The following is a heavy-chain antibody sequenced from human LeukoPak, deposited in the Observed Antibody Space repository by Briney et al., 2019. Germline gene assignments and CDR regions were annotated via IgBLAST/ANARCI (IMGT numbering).Heavy chain of an antibody. CDR1: GFTFSSYS. CDR3: TGDIDSNYFDY. V-gene: IGHV3-21*01. Sequence: GGSLRLSCAASGFTFSSYSMNWVRQAPGKGLEWVSSISSSSSYIYYADSVKGRFTISRDNSKNTLYLQMNSLGVEDTAVYYCTGDIDSNYFDYWGQGTLVTVSS. CDR2: ISSSSSYI. J-gene: IGHJ4*02. D-gene: IGHD5-18*01.